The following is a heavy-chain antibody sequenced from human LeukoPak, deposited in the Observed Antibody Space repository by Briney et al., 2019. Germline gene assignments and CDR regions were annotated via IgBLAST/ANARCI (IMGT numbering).Heavy chain of an antibody. Sequence: ASVKVSCKASGYTFTSDDINWVRQATEQDLEWMGWMNPNSGNTGYAQKFQGRVTMTRNIATSTAYMELSSLRSEDTAVYYCARKTYYDILTGYYPAFDIWGQGTVVTVSS. J-gene: IGHJ3*02. V-gene: IGHV1-8*01. D-gene: IGHD3-9*01. CDR1: GYTFTSDD. CDR2: MNPNSGNT. CDR3: ARKTYYDILTGYYPAFDI.